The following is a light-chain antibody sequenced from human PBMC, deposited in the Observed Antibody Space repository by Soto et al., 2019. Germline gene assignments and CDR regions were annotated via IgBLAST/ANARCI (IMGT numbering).Light chain of an antibody. CDR1: QSVSSN. V-gene: IGKV3-15*01. Sequence: EIVMTQSPATLSVSPGERATLSCRASQSVSSNLAWYQQKPGQAPRLLIYGASTRATGIPARFSGSGSGTEFTLTISSLLSEEFAVYYCQQYNNWPPRTFGQGTKVEIK. CDR2: GAS. J-gene: IGKJ1*01. CDR3: QQYNNWPPRT.